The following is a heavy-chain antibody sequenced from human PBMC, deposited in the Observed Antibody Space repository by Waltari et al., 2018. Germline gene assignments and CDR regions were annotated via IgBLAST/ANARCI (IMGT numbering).Heavy chain of an antibody. CDR3: AKDSVPAD. V-gene: IGHV3-23*01. CDR2: ISGSGSST. J-gene: IGHJ4*02. CDR1: GFTFRSYA. Sequence: EVQLLESGGGLVQPGGSLRLSCAASGFTFRSYAMPWVRQAPGKGLEWVSAISGSGSSTYYADSVKGRFTISRDNSKNTLSLQMNSLRAEDTAVYYCAKDSVPADWGQGTLVTVSS. D-gene: IGHD2-2*01.